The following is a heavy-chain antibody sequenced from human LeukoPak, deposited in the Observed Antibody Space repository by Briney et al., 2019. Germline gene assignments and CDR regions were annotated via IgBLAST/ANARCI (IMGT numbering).Heavy chain of an antibody. CDR3: ARDQSDVSGYYPYLDY. CDR2: MGSSGKTI. CDR1: GFTLSGYS. Sequence: GSLRLSCAASGFTLSGYSMNWVRQAPGKGLERISYMGSSGKTIYYADSVKGRFTISRDNAKNSLYLQMNSLTVEDTAVYYCARDQSDVSGYYPYLDYWGQGTLVTVSS. D-gene: IGHD3-3*01. V-gene: IGHV3-48*01. J-gene: IGHJ4*02.